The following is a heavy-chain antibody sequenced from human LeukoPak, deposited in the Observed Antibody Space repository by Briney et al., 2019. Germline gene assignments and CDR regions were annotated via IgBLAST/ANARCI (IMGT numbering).Heavy chain of an antibody. CDR2: ISGSGGST. CDR3: AKYVASGSYFDY. D-gene: IGHD1-26*01. V-gene: IGHV3-23*01. Sequence: PGGSLRLSCAASGITFGTYALTWVRQAPGKGLEWVSAISGSGGSTYYADSVKGRFTISRDNSKNTLYLQMNSLRAEDTAVYYCAKYVASGSYFDYWGQGTLVTVSS. CDR1: GITFGTYA. J-gene: IGHJ4*02.